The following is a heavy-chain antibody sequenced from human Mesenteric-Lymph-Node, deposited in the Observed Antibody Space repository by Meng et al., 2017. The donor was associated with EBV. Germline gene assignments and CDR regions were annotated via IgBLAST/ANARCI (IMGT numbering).Heavy chain of an antibody. CDR3: ARGQQGASYAFDY. D-gene: IGHD1-26*01. CDR1: GYTFTSYA. V-gene: IGHV1-3*01. J-gene: IGHJ4*02. CDR2: INAGNGNT. Sequence: QGQLVQSGAEVKKPGVYVKVSCKASGYTFTSYAMHWVRQAPGQRLEWMGWINAGNGNTKYSQKFQGRVTITRDTSASTAYMELSSLRSEDTAVYYCARGQQGASYAFDYWGQGTLVTVSS.